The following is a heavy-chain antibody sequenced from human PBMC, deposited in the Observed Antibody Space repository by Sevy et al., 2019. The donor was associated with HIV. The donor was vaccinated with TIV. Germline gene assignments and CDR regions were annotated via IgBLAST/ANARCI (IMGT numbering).Heavy chain of an antibody. D-gene: IGHD3-10*01. J-gene: IGHJ4*02. V-gene: IGHV1-69*13. CDR2: IIPIFGTA. CDR1: GGTFSSYA. Sequence: GASVKVSCKASGGTFSSYAISWVRQAPGQGLEWMGGIIPIFGTANYAQKFQGRVTITADESTSTAYMELSSLRSEDTAVYYCARREFNWYYFDYWGQGTLVTVSS. CDR3: ARREFNWYYFDY.